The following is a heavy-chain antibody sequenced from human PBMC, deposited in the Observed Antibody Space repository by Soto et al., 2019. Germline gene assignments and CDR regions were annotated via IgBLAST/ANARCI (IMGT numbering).Heavy chain of an antibody. J-gene: IGHJ4*02. CDR3: AKGKWHDDS. D-gene: IGHD5-12*01. CDR2: ISDSGGST. CDR1: GFTFSRYA. Sequence: PGWSLRLSCSASGFTFSRYAMSWVRQAPGKGLEWVSTISDSGGSTYYAASVKGRFTISRDNSKNTLYLQMNNLRAEDTAVYYCAKGKWHDDSWGLGDVLTVSS. V-gene: IGHV3-23*01.